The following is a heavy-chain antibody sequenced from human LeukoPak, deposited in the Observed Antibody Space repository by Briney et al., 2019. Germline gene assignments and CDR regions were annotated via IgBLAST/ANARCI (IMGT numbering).Heavy chain of an antibody. V-gene: IGHV3-48*01. CDR2: IGTGIYTT. CDR1: GFTFSSYS. J-gene: IGHJ4*02. Sequence: GGSPRLSCAASGFTFSSYSMNWVRQAPGKGLEWISYIGTGIYTTFYADSVRGRFTISRDNAKNSLYLQMNNLRAEDTAVYYCARGPTHIPSTWGQGTLVTVSS. CDR3: ARGPTHIPST. D-gene: IGHD2-2*02.